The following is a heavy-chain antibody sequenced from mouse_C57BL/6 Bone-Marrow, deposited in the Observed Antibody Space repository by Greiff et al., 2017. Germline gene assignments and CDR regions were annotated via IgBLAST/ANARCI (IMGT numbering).Heavy chain of an antibody. J-gene: IGHJ2*01. V-gene: IGHV14-4*01. CDR1: GFNIKDDY. D-gene: IGHD1-1*01. CDR3: TTPFITTVVATCDY. CDR2: IDPGNGDT. Sequence: VQLQQSGAELVRPGASVKLSCTASGFNIKDDYMPWVKQRPEQGLEWIGWIDPGNGDTEYASKFQGKATITADTSSNTAYLQLSSLTSEDTAVYYGTTPFITTVVATCDYWGQGTTLTVSS.